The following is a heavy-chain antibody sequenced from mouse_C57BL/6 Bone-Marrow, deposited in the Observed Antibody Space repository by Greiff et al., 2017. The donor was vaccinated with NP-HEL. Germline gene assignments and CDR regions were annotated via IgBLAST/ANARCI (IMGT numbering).Heavy chain of an antibody. CDR2: IDPENGDT. CDR1: GFNIKDDY. CDR3: TTNYYYEGWYFDV. Sequence: VQLQQSGAELVRPGASVKLSCTASGFNIKDDYMHWVKQRPEQGLEWIGWIDPENGDTEYASKFQGKATITADTSSNTAYLQLSSLTSEDTAVYYCTTNYYYEGWYFDVWGTGTTVTVSS. J-gene: IGHJ1*03. D-gene: IGHD1-1*01. V-gene: IGHV14-4*01.